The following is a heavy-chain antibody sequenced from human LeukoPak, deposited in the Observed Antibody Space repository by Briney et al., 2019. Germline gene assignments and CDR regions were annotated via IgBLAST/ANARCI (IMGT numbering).Heavy chain of an antibody. CDR2: INPTSGVT. CDR1: GYTFSGSY. J-gene: IGHJ4*02. CDR3: ARDMYSGTYGH. D-gene: IGHD1-26*01. V-gene: IGHV1-2*02. Sequence: ASVKLSCKASGYTFSGSYMHWGRQAPGQGLEWMGWINPTSGVTKYAEKFQGRVTMTRDTSINTAYMEMSGLRSDDTAVYYCARDMYSGTYGHWGQGTLVTVSS.